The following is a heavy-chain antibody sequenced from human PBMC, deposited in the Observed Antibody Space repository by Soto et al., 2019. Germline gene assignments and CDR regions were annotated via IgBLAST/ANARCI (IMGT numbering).Heavy chain of an antibody. CDR2: IVVGSGNT. V-gene: IGHV1-58*01. Sequence: QMQLVQSGPEVKKPGTSVKVSCKASGFTFTSSAVQWVRQARGQRLEWIGWIVVGSGNTNYAQKFQERVTITRDMSTSTAYMELSSLRSEDTAVYYCAASYCSGGSCYSNPDYWGQGTLVTVSS. J-gene: IGHJ4*02. CDR1: GFTFTSSA. CDR3: AASYCSGGSCYSNPDY. D-gene: IGHD2-15*01.